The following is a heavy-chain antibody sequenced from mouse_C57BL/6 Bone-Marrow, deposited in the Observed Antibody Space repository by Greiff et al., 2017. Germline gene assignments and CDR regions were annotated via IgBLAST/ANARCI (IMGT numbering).Heavy chain of an antibody. J-gene: IGHJ1*03. V-gene: IGHV5-6*01. D-gene: IGHD2-3*01. Sequence: EVHLVESGGDLVKPGGSLKLSCAASGFTSSSYGMSWVRQTPDKRLEWVATISSGGSYTYYPDSVKGRFTISRDNAKNTLYLQMSSLKSEDTAMYYCASHDGYFYWYFDVWGTGTTVTVSS. CDR3: ASHDGYFYWYFDV. CDR2: ISSGGSYT. CDR1: GFTSSSYG.